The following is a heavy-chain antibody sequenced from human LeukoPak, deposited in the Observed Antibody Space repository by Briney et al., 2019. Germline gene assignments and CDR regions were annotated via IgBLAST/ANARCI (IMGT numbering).Heavy chain of an antibody. D-gene: IGHD1-26*01. J-gene: IGHJ4*02. CDR2: IKSKTDGGTT. V-gene: IGHV3-15*01. CDR3: TTRGGSFSIFDY. Sequence: GGSMRLSWAASGFTFSDAWMSWVRQAPGKGLEWDGRIKSKTDGGTTDYAAPVKGRFTISRDDSKNTLYLQMNSLKTEDTAVYYCTTRGGSFSIFDYWGQGTLVTVSS. CDR1: GFTFSDAW.